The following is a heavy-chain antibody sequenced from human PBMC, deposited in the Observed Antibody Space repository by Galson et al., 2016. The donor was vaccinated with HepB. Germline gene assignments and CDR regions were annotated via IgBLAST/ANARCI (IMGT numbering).Heavy chain of an antibody. Sequence: SVKVSCKASGYTFTNYHIHWVRQAPGQGLEWMGIINPSRGTTFYAQRFQSRVTMTSDASATTTYMELRSLRSDDTAIYSCARGSMMTAPYYFDYWGLGTMLTVSS. D-gene: IGHD2-21*02. CDR1: GYTFTNYH. CDR3: ARGSMMTAPYYFDY. CDR2: INPSRGTT. J-gene: IGHJ4*02. V-gene: IGHV1-46*01.